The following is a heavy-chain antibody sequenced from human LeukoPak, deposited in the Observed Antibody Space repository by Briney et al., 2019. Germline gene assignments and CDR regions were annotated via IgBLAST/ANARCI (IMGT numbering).Heavy chain of an antibody. CDR3: AGVTTRGYSYGLDY. CDR2: INPNSGGT. CDR1: GYTFTGYY. D-gene: IGHD5-18*01. V-gene: IGHV1-2*02. Sequence: ASVTVSCKASGYTFTGYYMHWVRQAPGQGLEWMGWINPNSGGTNYAQKFQGRVTMTRDTSISTAYMELSRLRSDDTAVYYCAGVTTRGYSYGLDYWGQGTLVTVSS. J-gene: IGHJ4*02.